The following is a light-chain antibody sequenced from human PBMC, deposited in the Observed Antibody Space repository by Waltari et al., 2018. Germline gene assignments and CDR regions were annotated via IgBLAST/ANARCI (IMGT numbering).Light chain of an antibody. CDR2: AAS. CDR1: QSISKS. Sequence: DIQMTQSPSSLSASIGERVTISCRERQSISKSLSWYHHKPGKAPNLLIYAASTLQSGVPSRFSGSGSGTYFTLSISSLQPEDLATYYCQQSYETPKTFGQGTKVQIK. J-gene: IGKJ1*01. CDR3: QQSYETPKT. V-gene: IGKV1-39*01.